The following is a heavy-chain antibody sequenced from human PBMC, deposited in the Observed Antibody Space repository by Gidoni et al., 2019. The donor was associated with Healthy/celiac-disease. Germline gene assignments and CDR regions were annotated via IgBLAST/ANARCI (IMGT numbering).Heavy chain of an antibody. D-gene: IGHD3-22*01. Sequence: VQLVQSGAEVKKPGASVKVSCQASGYTFTSYYMHWVRQAPGQGLEWMGIINPRGGSTSYAQKFQGRVTMTRDTSTSTVYMELSSLRSEDTAVYYCARCRPRVGSGYYDGSFDYWGQGTLVTVSS. V-gene: IGHV1-46*01. CDR1: GYTFTSYY. CDR2: INPRGGST. J-gene: IGHJ4*02. CDR3: ARCRPRVGSGYYDGSFDY.